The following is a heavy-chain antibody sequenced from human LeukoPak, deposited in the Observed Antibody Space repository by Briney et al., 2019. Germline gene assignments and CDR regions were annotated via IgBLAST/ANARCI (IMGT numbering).Heavy chain of an antibody. CDR3: TTDEDWNYARKDV. CDR2: TVSEIDGGTT. Sequence: GGSLRLSCAASGFTFNYAWMSWVRQVPGKGLERVGQTVSEIDGGTTDYAAPVKGRFTISRDDSKSTLYLQMNSLKIEDTAVYYCTTDEDWNYARKDVWGQGATVIVSS. CDR1: GFTFNYAW. D-gene: IGHD1-7*01. V-gene: IGHV3-15*04. J-gene: IGHJ6*02.